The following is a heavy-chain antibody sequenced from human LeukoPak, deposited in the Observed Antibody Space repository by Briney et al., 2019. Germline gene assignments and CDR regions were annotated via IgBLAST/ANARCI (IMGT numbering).Heavy chain of an antibody. V-gene: IGHV1-18*01. D-gene: IGHD5-18*01. CDR1: GYTFTSYG. CDR2: ISAYNGNT. CDR3: AVALEGYSYGYVFPFDI. Sequence: GASVKVSCKASGYTFTSYGTSWVRQAPGQGLEWMGWISAYNGNTNYAQKLQGRVTMTTDTSTSTAYMELRSLRSDDTAVYYCAVALEGYSYGYVFPFDIWGQGTMVTASS. J-gene: IGHJ3*02.